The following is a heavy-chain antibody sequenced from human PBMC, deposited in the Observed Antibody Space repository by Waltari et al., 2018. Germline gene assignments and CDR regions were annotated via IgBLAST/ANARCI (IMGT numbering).Heavy chain of an antibody. J-gene: IGHJ4*02. Sequence: QVQLQQWGAGLLKPSETLSLTCAVYGGSFSGYYWSWIRQPPGKGLEWIGESNHSGSTNSNPPLKSRVTISVDTSKNQFSLKLSAVTAADTAVYYCARGKQGGWYGSPVGYLDYWGQGTLVTVSS. CDR1: GGSFSGYY. D-gene: IGHD6-19*01. CDR2: SNHSGST. V-gene: IGHV4-34*01. CDR3: ARGKQGGWYGSPVGYLDY.